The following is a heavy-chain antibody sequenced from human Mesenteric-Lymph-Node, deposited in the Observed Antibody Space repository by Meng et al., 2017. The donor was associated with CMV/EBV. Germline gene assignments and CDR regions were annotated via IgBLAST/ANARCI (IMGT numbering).Heavy chain of an antibody. CDR1: GFTFTTYG. D-gene: IGHD3-22*01. CDR3: ASFKFRDSSGYYYYDAFDI. V-gene: IGHV3-30*02. J-gene: IGHJ3*02. Sequence: GESLKISCAVSGFTFTTYGMHWVRQAPGKGLEWVTFIQFDGSNTFYADSVKGRFTISRDNSKNSLYLQMNSLRAEDTAVYYCASFKFRDSSGYYYYDAFDIWGQGTMVTVSS. CDR2: IQFDGSNT.